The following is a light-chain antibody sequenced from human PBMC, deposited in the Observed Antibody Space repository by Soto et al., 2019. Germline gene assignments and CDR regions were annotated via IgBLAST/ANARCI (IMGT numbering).Light chain of an antibody. CDR2: EVS. CDR1: SSDVGDSDY. CDR3: NSDTSITTLDV. J-gene: IGLJ1*01. V-gene: IGLV2-14*01. Sequence: QSVLTQPASVSGSPGQSITISCTGASSDVGDSDYVSWYQQHPGQAPKLLIYEVSHRPSGVSDRFSASKSGNTASLTISGLQAEDEADYYCNSDTSITTLDVVGTGTKITVL.